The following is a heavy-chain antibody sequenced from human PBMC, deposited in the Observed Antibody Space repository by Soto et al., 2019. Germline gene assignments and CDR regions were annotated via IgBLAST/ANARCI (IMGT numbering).Heavy chain of an antibody. CDR3: ARDESVYYYDSSGSSAEAFDI. D-gene: IGHD3-22*01. V-gene: IGHV1-18*01. J-gene: IGHJ3*02. CDR2: ISAYNGNT. CDR1: GYTFISYG. Sequence: ASVKVSCKASGYTFISYGISWVRQAPGQGLEWMGWISAYNGNTNYAQKLQGRVTMTTDTSTSTAYMELRSLRSDDTAVYYCARDESVYYYDSSGSSAEAFDIWGQGTMVTVSS.